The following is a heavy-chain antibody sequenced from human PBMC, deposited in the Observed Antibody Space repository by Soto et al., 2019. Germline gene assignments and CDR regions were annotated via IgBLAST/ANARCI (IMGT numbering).Heavy chain of an antibody. V-gene: IGHV5-51*01. Sequence: PGESLKISCKGSGYSFTSYWIGWVRQMPGKGLEWMGIIYPGDSDTRYSPSFQGQVTISADKSISTAYLQWSSLKASDTAMYYCARSSKLWAPYHYYYGMDVWGQGTTVTVSS. CDR3: ARSSKLWAPYHYYYGMDV. CDR1: GYSFTSYW. D-gene: IGHD3-10*01. CDR2: IYPGDSDT. J-gene: IGHJ6*02.